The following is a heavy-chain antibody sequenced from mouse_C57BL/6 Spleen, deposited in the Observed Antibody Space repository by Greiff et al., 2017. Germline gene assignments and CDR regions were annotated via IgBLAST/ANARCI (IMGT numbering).Heavy chain of an antibody. D-gene: IGHD3-2*02. J-gene: IGHJ3*01. CDR2: IYPGDGDT. V-gene: IGHV1-82*01. CDR3: ARSGGQATWAWFAY. CDR1: GYAFSSSW. Sequence: VQLQQSGPELVKPGASVKISCKASGYAFSSSWMNWVKQRPGKGLEWIGRIYPGDGDTNYNGKFKGKATLTADKSSSTAYMQLSSLTSEDSAVYFCARSGGQATWAWFAYWGQGTLVTVSA.